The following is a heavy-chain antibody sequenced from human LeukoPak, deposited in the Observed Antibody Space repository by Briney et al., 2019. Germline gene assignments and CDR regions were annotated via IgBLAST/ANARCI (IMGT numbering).Heavy chain of an antibody. D-gene: IGHD3-22*01. CDR1: GYTFTSYA. J-gene: IGHJ4*02. V-gene: IGHV1-18*01. Sequence: ASVKVSCKASGYTFTSYAMNWVRQAPGQGLEWMGWISAYNGNTNYAQKLQGRVTMTTDTSTSTAYMELRSLRSDDTAVYYCARRQYYYDSSGYYLFDYWGQGTLVTVSS. CDR3: ARRQYYYDSSGYYLFDY. CDR2: ISAYNGNT.